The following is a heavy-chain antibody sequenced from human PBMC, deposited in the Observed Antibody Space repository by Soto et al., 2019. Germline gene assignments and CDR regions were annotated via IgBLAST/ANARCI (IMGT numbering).Heavy chain of an antibody. J-gene: IGHJ4*02. Sequence: QVRLEQSGPEVKKPGASMKVSCKASGYTFSNYGISWVRQAPGQGLEWMGWISAYNRNTHYAQKFEDSVTMTTDTSPRTAYMELRSLRSDDTAVYSCAREEEWEPLHYWGQGTPVTVSS. V-gene: IGHV1-18*04. CDR1: GYTFSNYG. CDR3: AREEEWEPLHY. CDR2: ISAYNRNT. D-gene: IGHD1-26*01.